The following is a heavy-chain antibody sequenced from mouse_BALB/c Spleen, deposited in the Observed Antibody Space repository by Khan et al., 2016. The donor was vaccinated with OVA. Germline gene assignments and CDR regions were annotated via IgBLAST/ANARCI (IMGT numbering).Heavy chain of an antibody. CDR3: ARGHWYVDV. CDR2: INTYTGAP. CDR1: GYTFTNYA. J-gene: IGHJ1*01. Sequence: QIQLVQSGPELKKPGETVKISCKASGYTFTNYAMNWVRQAPGKGLKWMGWINTYTGAPTYADAFKGRFAFSLETSASAAYLQINNLKNEDTARYCCARGHWYVDVWGAATTVTVSS. V-gene: IGHV9-3-1*01.